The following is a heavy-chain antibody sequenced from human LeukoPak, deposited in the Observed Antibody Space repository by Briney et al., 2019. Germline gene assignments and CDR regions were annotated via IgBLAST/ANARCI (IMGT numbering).Heavy chain of an antibody. CDR2: ISTGNGNT. CDR1: GDTFIRYG. Sequence: GASVKVSCKASGDTFIRYGISWVRQAPGQGPEWMGWISTGNGNTNYGQKFQGRVTMTRNTSISTAYMELSSLRSEDTAVYYCARGYGYSGYVSYWGQGTLVTVSS. D-gene: IGHD5-12*01. CDR3: ARGYGYSGYVSY. J-gene: IGHJ4*02. V-gene: IGHV1-18*01.